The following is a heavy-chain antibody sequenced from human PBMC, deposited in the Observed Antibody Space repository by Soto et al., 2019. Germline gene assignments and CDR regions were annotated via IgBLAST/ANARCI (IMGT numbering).Heavy chain of an antibody. CDR1: VCSISFISYY. CDR2: IYYSGST. CDR3: ASNSYRT. Sequence: SETLSLTCSVSVCSISFISYYWGWIRQPPGKGLEWIGSIYYSGSTYYSPSLKSRVTVSVDTAKNQFSLNLSSVTAADTAVYYCASNSYRTWGQGILVTVSS. J-gene: IGHJ1*01. V-gene: IGHV4-39*01. D-gene: IGHD2-21*01.